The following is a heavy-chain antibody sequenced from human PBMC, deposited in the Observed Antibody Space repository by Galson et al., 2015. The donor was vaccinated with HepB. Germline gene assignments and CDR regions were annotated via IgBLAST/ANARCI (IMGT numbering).Heavy chain of an antibody. J-gene: IGHJ3*02. V-gene: IGHV6-1*01. CDR1: GDSVSSHGAT. CDR2: TYYRSKWYN. D-gene: IGHD5-12*01. Sequence: CAISGDSVSSHGATWSWIRQSPSRGLEWLGRTYYRSKWYNDYVVAVKSRMVINADTSKNQFSLQLNTVTPEDTAVYYCARRVANSFDIWGQGTMVTVSP. CDR3: ARRVANSFDI.